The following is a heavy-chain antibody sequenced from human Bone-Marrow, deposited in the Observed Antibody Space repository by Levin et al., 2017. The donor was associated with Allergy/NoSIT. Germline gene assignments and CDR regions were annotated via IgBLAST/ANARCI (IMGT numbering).Heavy chain of an antibody. CDR1: GFTLSQYW. CDR2: IKADGSEK. V-gene: IGHV3-7*01. D-gene: IGHD2-2*01. Sequence: GGSLRLSCAASGFTLSQYWMTWVRQAPGKGLEWVAKIKADGSEKYYVDSLTGRFSISRDNTRKSVSLQISNLRAEDTAVYYCARDSFSTSSGLDYYYGLDVWGRGTTVTV. J-gene: IGHJ6*04. CDR3: ARDSFSTSSGLDYYYGLDV.